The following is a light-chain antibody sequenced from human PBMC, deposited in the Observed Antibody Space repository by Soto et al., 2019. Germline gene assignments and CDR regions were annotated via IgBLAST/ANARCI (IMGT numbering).Light chain of an antibody. CDR2: DAS. V-gene: IGKV1-33*01. J-gene: IGKJ5*01. CDR1: QAIKNF. Sequence: DSPMTQSPSSLSASVGDRVTITCRATQAIKNFLNWYQQKPGRAPKLMISDASTLQRGVPSRFSGSASGTHFTFVISILQHEVVGTYYCQQYDNLPLTFGQGTRLDIK. CDR3: QQYDNLPLT.